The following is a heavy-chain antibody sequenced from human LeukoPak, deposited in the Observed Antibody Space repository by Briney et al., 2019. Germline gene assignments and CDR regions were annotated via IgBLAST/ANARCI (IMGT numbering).Heavy chain of an antibody. J-gene: IGHJ4*02. Sequence: ASVKVSCKASGYTFTGYYMHWVRQAPGQGLEWMGWINPNSGGTNYAQKFQGRVTITRDTSISTAYLELSRLRSDDTAIYYCVPSGSLYYFDYWGQGTLVTVSS. CDR2: INPNSGGT. CDR1: GYTFTGYY. CDR3: VPSGSLYYFDY. V-gene: IGHV1-2*02. D-gene: IGHD3-10*01.